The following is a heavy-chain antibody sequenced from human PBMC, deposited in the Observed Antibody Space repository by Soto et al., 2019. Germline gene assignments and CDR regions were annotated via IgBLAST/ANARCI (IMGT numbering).Heavy chain of an antibody. CDR3: ATVAFAGNWFDP. CDR1: GYTLTELS. V-gene: IGHV1-24*01. CDR2: FDNEDGET. D-gene: IGHD2-21*01. J-gene: IGHJ5*02. Sequence: QVQLVQSGAEVKKPGASVKVSCKVSGYTLTELSMHWVRQAPGKGLEWMGGFDNEDGETIYAQNCQGRVTMTEDTSTDTAYMELSSLRSEDTAVYYCATVAFAGNWFDPWGQGTLVTVSS.